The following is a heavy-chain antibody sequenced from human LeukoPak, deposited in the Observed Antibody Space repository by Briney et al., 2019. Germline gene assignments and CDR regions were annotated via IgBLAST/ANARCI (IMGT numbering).Heavy chain of an antibody. V-gene: IGHV3-21*04. J-gene: IGHJ4*02. Sequence: GGSLRLSCAASGFTFSSYSMNWVRQAPGKGLEWVSSISSSSSYIYYADSVKGRFTISRDNAKNSLYLQMNSLRAEDTALYYCAKDIGHYGSGSCYDYWGQGTLVTVSS. D-gene: IGHD3-10*01. CDR2: ISSSSSYI. CDR1: GFTFSSYS. CDR3: AKDIGHYGSGSCYDY.